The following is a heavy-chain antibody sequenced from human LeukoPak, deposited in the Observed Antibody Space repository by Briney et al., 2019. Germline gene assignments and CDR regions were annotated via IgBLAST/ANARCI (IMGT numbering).Heavy chain of an antibody. J-gene: IGHJ3*02. Sequence: GGYLRLSCAASGFTFSSSWMHWVRQAPGKGRVWVSRLNSDGSSTRYADSVKGRFTISRDNAKNTLYLQMNSLRAEDTAVYYCARDFGHSSGWYDAFDIWGQGTMVTVSS. D-gene: IGHD6-19*01. V-gene: IGHV3-74*01. CDR1: GFTFSSSW. CDR2: LNSDGSST. CDR3: ARDFGHSSGWYDAFDI.